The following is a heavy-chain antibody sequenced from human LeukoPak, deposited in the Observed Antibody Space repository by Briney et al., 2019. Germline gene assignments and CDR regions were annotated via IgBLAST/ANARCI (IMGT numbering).Heavy chain of an antibody. Sequence: ASVKVSCKASGYTFTNYYMHWVRQAPGQGLEWMGIINPGGENTGYAQKFQGGVTMTRDTSTSTVYMELSSLRSEDTAVYYCARATYYDSSGYYTGPDFWGQGTLVTVSA. D-gene: IGHD3-22*01. CDR3: ARATYYDSSGYYTGPDF. CDR2: INPGGENT. V-gene: IGHV1-46*01. CDR1: GYTFTNYY. J-gene: IGHJ4*02.